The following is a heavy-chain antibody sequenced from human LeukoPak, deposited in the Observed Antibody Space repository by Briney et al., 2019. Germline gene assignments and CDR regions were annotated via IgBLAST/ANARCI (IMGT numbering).Heavy chain of an antibody. CDR2: IYYSGST. V-gene: IGHV4-39*07. J-gene: IGHJ4*02. CDR1: GGSISSSSYY. D-gene: IGHD4-11*01. Sequence: SETLSLTCTVSGGSISSSSYYWGWLRQPPGKGLEWIGSIYYSGSTYYNPSLKSRVTISVDTSENHFSLRLSSVTAADTAVYYCASLNNDYLFDFENWGQGTLVTVSS. CDR3: ASLNNDYLFDFEN.